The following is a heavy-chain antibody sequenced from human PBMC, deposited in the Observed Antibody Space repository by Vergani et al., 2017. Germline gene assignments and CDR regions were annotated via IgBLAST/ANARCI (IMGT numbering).Heavy chain of an antibody. V-gene: IGHV3-23*01. CDR3: AKAGIVVPAAITGIRGYYYYYVDG. J-gene: IGHJ6*03. Sequence: EVQLLESGGGLVQPGGSLRLSCAASGFTFSSYAMSWVRQAPGKGLEWVSAISGSGGSTYYADSVKGRFTISRDNYKNTLYLQMNSLRAEDTAAYYCAKAGIVVPAAITGIRGYYYYYVDGWDKGTMVTVSS. CDR1: GFTFSSYA. CDR2: ISGSGGST. D-gene: IGHD2-2*01.